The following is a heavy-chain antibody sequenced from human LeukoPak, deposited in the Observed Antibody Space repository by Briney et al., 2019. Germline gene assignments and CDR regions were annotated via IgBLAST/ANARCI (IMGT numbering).Heavy chain of an antibody. D-gene: IGHD3-3*01. J-gene: IGHJ5*02. CDR3: ARGSGYDFWSGYLNWFDP. V-gene: IGHV4-34*01. CDR1: GGSFSGYY. Sequence: SETLSLTCAVYGGSFSGYYWSWIRQPPGKGLECIGEINHSGSTNYNPSLKSRITISVDTSKKQFSLKLSSVTAADTAVYYCARGSGYDFWSGYLNWFDPWGQGALVTVSS. CDR2: INHSGST.